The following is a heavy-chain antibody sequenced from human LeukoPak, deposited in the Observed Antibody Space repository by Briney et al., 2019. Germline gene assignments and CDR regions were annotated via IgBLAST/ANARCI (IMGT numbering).Heavy chain of an antibody. CDR3: ARYSSAWPYWYFDL. CDR1: GGSISSGGYS. D-gene: IGHD6-25*01. CDR2: ISHSGST. J-gene: IGHJ2*01. V-gene: IGHV4-30-2*01. Sequence: PSETLSLTCAVSGGSISSGGYSWSWIRQPPGKGLEWIGYISHSGSTYYNPSLKSRVTISVDRSKNQFSLKLTSVTAADTAVYYCARYSSAWPYWYFDLWGRGTLVPVSS.